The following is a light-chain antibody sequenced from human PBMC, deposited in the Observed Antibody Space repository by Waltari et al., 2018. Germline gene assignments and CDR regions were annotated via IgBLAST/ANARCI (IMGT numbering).Light chain of an antibody. J-gene: IGLJ1*01. CDR3: SVWDNSLTTYI. CDR2: ENN. V-gene: IGLV1-40*01. CDR1: SSNIGAGYY. Sequence: QSVLTQPPSPSGAPGQRVTFSCTGSSSNIGAGYYVSWYQQFPGAAPKLLIYENNKRPSGVSDRFSASKSATSASLSITGLQSEDEADYYCSVWDNSLTTYIFGSGTRLTVL.